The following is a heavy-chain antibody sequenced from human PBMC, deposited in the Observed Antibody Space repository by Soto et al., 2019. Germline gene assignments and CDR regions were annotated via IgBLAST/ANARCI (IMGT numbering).Heavy chain of an antibody. CDR3: ARDGGPRAFTYYYYYGMDV. CDR2: MSISISYI. Sequence: GGSHTLSCASSRLTFSSYSRSWVATVTGKGLECVSSMSISISYIYYADSVKGRFTISRDNAKNSLYLQMNSLRAEDTAVYYCARDGGPRAFTYYYYYGMDVWGQGT. CDR1: RLTFSSYS. J-gene: IGHJ6*02. D-gene: IGHD3-3*02. V-gene: IGHV3-21*01.